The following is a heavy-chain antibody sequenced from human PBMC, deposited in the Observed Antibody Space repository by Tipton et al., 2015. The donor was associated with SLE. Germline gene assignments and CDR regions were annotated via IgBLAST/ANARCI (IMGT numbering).Heavy chain of an antibody. CDR1: GFTFDDYA. D-gene: IGHD3-22*01. Sequence: SLRLSCAASGFTFDDYAMHWVRQVPGKGLEWVSGISWKSGNMGYADSVKGRFTISRDDDKRSLHLQMDSLKVEDTALYFCAKGSYDRSPYYHYPGRTAFDSWGQGTLVAVSS. V-gene: IGHV3-9*01. CDR3: AKGSYDRSPYYHYPGRTAFDS. CDR2: ISWKSGNM. J-gene: IGHJ4*02.